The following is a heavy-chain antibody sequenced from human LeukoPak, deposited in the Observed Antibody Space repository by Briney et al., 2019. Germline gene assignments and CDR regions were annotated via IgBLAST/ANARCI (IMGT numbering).Heavy chain of an antibody. CDR3: ARQDVDIVATTA. CDR1: GGSFSGYY. Sequence: SETLSLTCAVYGGSFSGYYWSWIRQPPGKGLEWIGEINHSGSTNYNPSLKSRVTISVDTSKNQFSLKLSAVTAADTAVYYCARQDVDIVATTAWGQGTLVTVSS. CDR2: INHSGST. D-gene: IGHD5-12*01. J-gene: IGHJ5*02. V-gene: IGHV4-34*01.